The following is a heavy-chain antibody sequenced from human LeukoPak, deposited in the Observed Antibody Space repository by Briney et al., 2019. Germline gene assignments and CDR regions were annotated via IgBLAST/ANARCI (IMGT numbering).Heavy chain of an antibody. V-gene: IGHV4-61*09. D-gene: IGHD4-17*01. J-gene: IGHJ6*04. Sequence: PSQTLSLTCTVSGDSLTSGSRYWSWIRQPAGKGLEWIGHFYSSTRTTYNPSLESRVTISGDTAKNQFSLKLDSVTAADTAVYFCARCMSELDYGDYAYYYHMDVGGKGTTVTVSS. CDR1: GDSLTSGSRY. CDR2: FYSSTRT. CDR3: ARCMSELDYGDYAYYYHMDV.